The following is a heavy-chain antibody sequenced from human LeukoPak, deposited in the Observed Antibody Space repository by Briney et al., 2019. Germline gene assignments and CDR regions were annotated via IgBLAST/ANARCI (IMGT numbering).Heavy chain of an antibody. Sequence: ASVKVSCKASGYTFTSYYMHWVRQAPGQGLEWMGIINPSGGSTSYAQKFQGRVTMTRDTSTGTVYMELSSLRSEDTAVYYCARDYGEVGFDYWGQGTLVTVSS. CDR3: ARDYGEVGFDY. V-gene: IGHV1-46*01. J-gene: IGHJ4*02. CDR2: INPSGGST. D-gene: IGHD3-10*01. CDR1: GYTFTSYY.